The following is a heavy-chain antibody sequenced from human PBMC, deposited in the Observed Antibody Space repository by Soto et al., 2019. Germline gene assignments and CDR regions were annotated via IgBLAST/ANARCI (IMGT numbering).Heavy chain of an antibody. J-gene: IGHJ6*02. D-gene: IGHD2-15*01. CDR1: GLTFSTSG. V-gene: IGHV3-30*18. CDR2: ISYDGSNK. CDR3: AKVARTPAMATPPSLFGLGG. Sequence: GGSLRLSCADSGLTFSTSGMHWVRQAPGKGLEWVAVISYDGSNKYYRDSVKGRFTISRDNSKNTLYLQMNSLRLEDTAVYYCAKVARTPAMATPPSLFGLGGWGQGTTVTVSS.